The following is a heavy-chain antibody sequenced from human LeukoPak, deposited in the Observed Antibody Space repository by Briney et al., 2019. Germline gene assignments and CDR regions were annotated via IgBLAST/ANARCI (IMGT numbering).Heavy chain of an antibody. CDR2: ISSSGSTV. CDR3: ARARTGLQKRAFDM. D-gene: IGHD1-1*01. Sequence: LSLTCTVSGGSISSSSYYWGWIRQAPGKGLEWVSYISSSGSTVSYADSVKGRFTVSRDNADNSLYLQMNSLRADDTAVYYCARARTGLQKRAFDMWGQGTMVTVSS. J-gene: IGHJ3*02. V-gene: IGHV3-11*04. CDR1: GGSISSSSYY.